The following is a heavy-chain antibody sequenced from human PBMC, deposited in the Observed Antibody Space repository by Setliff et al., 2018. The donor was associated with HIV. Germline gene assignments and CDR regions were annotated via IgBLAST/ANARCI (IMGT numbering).Heavy chain of an antibody. Sequence: GGSLRLSCAASGFTFNNCEMNWVRQAPGKGLEWVSYISSSGNTIYYADSVKGRFTISRDNAKNSLYLQMSSLRAEDTAIYYCARSEKYCSSVSCFRGCYGMDVWGHGATVTVSS. D-gene: IGHD2-2*01. CDR2: ISSSGNTI. CDR1: GFTFNNCE. CDR3: ARSEKYCSSVSCFRGCYGMDV. J-gene: IGHJ6*02. V-gene: IGHV3-48*03.